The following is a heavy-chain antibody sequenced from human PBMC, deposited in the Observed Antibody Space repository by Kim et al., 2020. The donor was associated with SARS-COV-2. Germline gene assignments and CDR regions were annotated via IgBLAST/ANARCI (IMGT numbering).Heavy chain of an antibody. V-gene: IGHV3-23*01. D-gene: IGHD3-9*01. CDR3: AKTAYYDILTGYWMTLHFDY. J-gene: IGHJ4*02. Sequence: GGSLRLSCAASGFTFSSYAMSWVRQAPGKGLEWVSAISGSGGSTYYADSVKGRFTISRDNSKNTLYLQMNSLRAEDTAVYYCAKTAYYDILTGYWMTLHFDYWGQGTLVTVSS. CDR1: GFTFSSYA. CDR2: ISGSGGST.